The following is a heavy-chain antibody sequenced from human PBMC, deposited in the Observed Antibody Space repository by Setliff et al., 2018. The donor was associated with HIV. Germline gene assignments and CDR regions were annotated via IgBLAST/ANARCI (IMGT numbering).Heavy chain of an antibody. V-gene: IGHV4-39*07. CDR3: ARAQLPPTYIDV. Sequence: SETLSLTCTVSGGSLSSTTYYWGWIRQPPGKGLEWIGIIDYSGNTYYNPSLKSRITISVDTSKNQFSLKLSSVTAADTAVYYCARAQLPPTYIDVWGSGTTVTVSS. D-gene: IGHD2-2*01. CDR1: GGSLSSTTYY. CDR2: IDYSGNT. J-gene: IGHJ6*03.